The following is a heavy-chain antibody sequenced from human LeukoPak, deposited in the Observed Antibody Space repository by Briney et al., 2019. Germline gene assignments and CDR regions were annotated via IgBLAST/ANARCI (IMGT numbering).Heavy chain of an antibody. CDR1: GGSISSYY. D-gene: IGHD3-10*01. V-gene: IGHV4-34*01. Sequence: SSETLSLTCTVSGGSISSYYWSWIRQPPGKGLEWIGEINHSGSTNYNPSLKSRVTISVDTSKNQFSLKLSSVTAADTAVYYCARVPRLLWFGPNHVHFDYWGQGTLVTVSS. CDR3: ARVPRLLWFGPNHVHFDY. CDR2: INHSGST. J-gene: IGHJ4*02.